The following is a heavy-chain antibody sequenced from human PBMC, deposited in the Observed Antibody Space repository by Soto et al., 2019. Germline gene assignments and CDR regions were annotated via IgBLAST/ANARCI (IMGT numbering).Heavy chain of an antibody. CDR1: GFSFSSYG. J-gene: IGHJ4*02. D-gene: IGHD6-19*01. Sequence: GGSLRLSCAASGFSFSSYGMSWVRQAPGKGREWVSAIRGSGGSTYYGDSVKGRSTISRDNSKNTLYLQMNSLRAEDTAVYHCAKVDGSGWYYFDYWGQGTLVTVSS. CDR2: IRGSGGST. CDR3: AKVDGSGWYYFDY. V-gene: IGHV3-23*01.